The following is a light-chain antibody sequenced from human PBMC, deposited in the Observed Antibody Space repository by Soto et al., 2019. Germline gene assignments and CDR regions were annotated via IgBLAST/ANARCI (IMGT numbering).Light chain of an antibody. V-gene: IGKV1-9*01. Sequence: DIPLTQSPFFLSASVGDRVTISCRASQAIYSYLAWYQQKPGKAPKLLIFGASKLQSGVPSRFNGSGSGTEFTLTISSLQPEDFATYYCQQLNSHPRTFGQGTKLEIK. J-gene: IGKJ2*01. CDR1: QAIYSY. CDR3: QQLNSHPRT. CDR2: GAS.